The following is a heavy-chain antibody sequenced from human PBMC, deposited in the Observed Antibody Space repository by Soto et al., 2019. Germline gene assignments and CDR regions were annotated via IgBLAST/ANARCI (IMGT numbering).Heavy chain of an antibody. V-gene: IGHV4-31*03. CDR1: GASVSTNGYY. CDR2: MYFTGST. CDR3: ARGARDISGPHY. Sequence: SETLSLTCSVSGASVSTNGYYWSWIRQHPGQGLEWVGYMYFTGSTYYNPSLKSRATMSLDSAKNQFSLEVTSVTAADTAVFYCARGARDISGPHYLGQGILVTVSS. J-gene: IGHJ4*02. D-gene: IGHD3-22*01.